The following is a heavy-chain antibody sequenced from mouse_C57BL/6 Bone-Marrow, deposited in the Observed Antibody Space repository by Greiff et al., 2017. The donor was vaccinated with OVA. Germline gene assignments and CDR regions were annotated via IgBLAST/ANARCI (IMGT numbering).Heavy chain of an antibody. CDR3: ARSGYEYDGAMDY. V-gene: IGHV2-2*01. CDR1: GFSLTSYG. Sequence: QVQLQQSGPGLVQPSQSLSITCTVSGFSLTSYGVHWVRQSPGKGLEWLGVIWSGGSTDYNAAFISRLSISKDNSKSQVFFKMNSLQADDTAIYYCARSGYEYDGAMDYWGQGTSVTVSS. CDR2: IWSGGST. J-gene: IGHJ4*01. D-gene: IGHD2-4*01.